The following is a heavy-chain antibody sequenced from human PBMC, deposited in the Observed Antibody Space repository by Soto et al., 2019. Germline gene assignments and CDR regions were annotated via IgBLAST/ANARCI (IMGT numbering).Heavy chain of an antibody. CDR1: GYTFTGYY. J-gene: IGHJ4*02. CDR2: IIPVLSMS. D-gene: IGHD3-10*01. V-gene: IGHV1-69*02. CDR3: ARSYGSGSRPFDY. Sequence: ASVKVSCKASGYTFTGYYMHWVRQAPGQGLEWMGRIIPVLSMSTYAQNFQGRVSLIADKSTNTVYMSLSGLRSDDTAIYYCARSYGSGSRPFDYWGQGTLVTVSS.